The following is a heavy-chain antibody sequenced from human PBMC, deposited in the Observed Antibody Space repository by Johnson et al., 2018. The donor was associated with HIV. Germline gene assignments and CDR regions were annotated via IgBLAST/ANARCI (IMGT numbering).Heavy chain of an antibody. CDR2: IYSGGST. V-gene: IGHV3-66*02. Sequence: VQLVESGGGLVQPGGSLRLSCAASGFTVSSNYMSWVRQAPGPGLEWVSVIYSGGSTSYADSVEGRFTISRDNSKNSLDLQMNRRRSEDTSVYYCVKNWGSYGSEIDVWGQGTMVTVSS. CDR1: GFTVSSNY. J-gene: IGHJ3*01. D-gene: IGHD3-10*01. CDR3: VKNWGSYGSEIDV.